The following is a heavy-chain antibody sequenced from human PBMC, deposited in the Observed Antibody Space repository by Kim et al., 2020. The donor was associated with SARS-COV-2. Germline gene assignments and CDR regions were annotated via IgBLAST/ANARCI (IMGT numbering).Heavy chain of an antibody. CDR1: GGTFSSYA. V-gene: IGHV1-69*13. J-gene: IGHJ6*02. Sequence: SVKVSCKASGGTFSSYAISWVRQAPGQGLEWMGGIIPIFGTANYAQKFQGRVTITADESTSTAYMELSSLRSEDTAVYYCASRITMVRGRMFYYGMDVWGQGTTVTVSS. CDR2: IIPIFGTA. D-gene: IGHD3-10*01. CDR3: ASRITMVRGRMFYYGMDV.